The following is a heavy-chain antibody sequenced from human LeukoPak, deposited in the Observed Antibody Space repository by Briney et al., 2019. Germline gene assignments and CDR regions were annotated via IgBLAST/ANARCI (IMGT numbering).Heavy chain of an antibody. CDR3: ARDAVASYYFDY. Sequence: GGSLRLSCAASGFTFSSYAMHWVRQASGKGLEWVAVISYDGSNKYYADSVKGRFTISRDNSKNTLYLQMNSLRAEDTAVYYCARDAVASYYFDYWGQGTLVTVSS. J-gene: IGHJ4*02. CDR2: ISYDGSNK. CDR1: GFTFSSYA. D-gene: IGHD6-19*01. V-gene: IGHV3-30-3*01.